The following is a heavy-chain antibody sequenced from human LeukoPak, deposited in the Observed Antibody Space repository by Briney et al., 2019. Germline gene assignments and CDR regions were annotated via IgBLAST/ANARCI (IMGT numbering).Heavy chain of an antibody. V-gene: IGHV4-39*01. J-gene: IGHJ5*02. D-gene: IGHD3-9*01. Sequence: PSQTLSLTCTVSGGSISSGDYYWGWIRQPPGKGLEWIGNIYYGGSTYYIPSLKSRVTMSVDTSKNQFSLKLSSVTATDTAVYYCARFDWSGNWFDPWGLGTLVTVSS. CDR1: GGSISSGDYY. CDR2: IYYGGST. CDR3: ARFDWSGNWFDP.